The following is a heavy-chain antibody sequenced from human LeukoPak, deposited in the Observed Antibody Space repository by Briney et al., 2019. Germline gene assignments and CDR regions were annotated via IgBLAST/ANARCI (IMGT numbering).Heavy chain of an antibody. CDR3: VRNLAVAGTCFDS. D-gene: IGHD6-19*01. CDR2: TKQDGSDR. Sequence: GGSLRLSCAASGFTFSSYAMSWVRQAPGTGLEWVANTKQDGSDRNYVTSVRGRFTISRDNAESSLYLQMNSLRVEDTAVYYCVRNLAVAGTCFDSWGQGTLVTVSS. J-gene: IGHJ4*02. CDR1: GFTFSSYA. V-gene: IGHV3-7*03.